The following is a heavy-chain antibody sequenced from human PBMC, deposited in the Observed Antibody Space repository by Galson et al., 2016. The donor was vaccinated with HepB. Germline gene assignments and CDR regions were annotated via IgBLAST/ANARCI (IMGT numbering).Heavy chain of an antibody. CDR1: GFSFSSYS. CDR3: AKRSETSYGLDY. CDR2: SSGGAT. J-gene: IGHJ4*02. Sequence: SLRLSCAPSGFSFSSYSMSWVRQAPGKGPEWLSASSGGATYYADSVKGRFTISRDNSKDTLYLQMNSLRVEDTAIYYCAKRSETSYGLDYWGQGTLVTVSS. V-gene: IGHV3-23*01. D-gene: IGHD3-3*01.